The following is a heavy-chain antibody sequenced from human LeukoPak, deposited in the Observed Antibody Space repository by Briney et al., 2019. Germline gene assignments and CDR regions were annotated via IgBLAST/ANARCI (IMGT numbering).Heavy chain of an antibody. V-gene: IGHV1-18*01. CDR1: GYTFTSYG. Sequence: ASVKVSCKASGYTFTSYGISWVRQAPGQGLEWMGWISANDGNTDYPQKLQGRVTMTSDTSTSTAYMELRSLRSDDTAVYYCARESHVTREDYWGQGTLVTVSS. J-gene: IGHJ4*02. D-gene: IGHD3-10*01. CDR2: ISANDGNT. CDR3: ARESHVTREDY.